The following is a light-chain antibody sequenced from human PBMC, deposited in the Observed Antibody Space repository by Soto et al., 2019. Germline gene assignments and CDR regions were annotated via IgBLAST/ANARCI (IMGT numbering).Light chain of an antibody. CDR2: KAS. CDR3: QQYNSYPWT. V-gene: IGKV1-5*03. J-gene: IGKJ1*01. CDR1: QSISSG. Sequence: QMTQSLSTLSAFVGDRVTIIGRASQSISSGLAWYQQKPGKAPNLLIYKASSLESGVPSRFSGSGSGTEFTLTISSLQPDDFATYYCQQYNSYPWTFGQGTKVEIK.